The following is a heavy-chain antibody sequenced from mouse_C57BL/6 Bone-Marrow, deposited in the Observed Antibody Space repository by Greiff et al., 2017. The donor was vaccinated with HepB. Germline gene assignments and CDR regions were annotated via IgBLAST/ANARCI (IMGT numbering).Heavy chain of an antibody. V-gene: IGHV2-2*01. CDR2: IWSGGST. D-gene: IGHD1-1*01. J-gene: IGHJ4*01. CDR1: GFSLTSYG. CDR3: ARERLLLRSYAMDY. Sequence: QVHVKQSGPGLVQPSQSLSITCTVSGFSLTSYGVHWVRQSPGKGLEWLGVIWSGGSTDYNAAFISRLSISKDNSKSQVFFKMNSLQADDTAIYYCARERLLLRSYAMDYWGQGTSVTVSS.